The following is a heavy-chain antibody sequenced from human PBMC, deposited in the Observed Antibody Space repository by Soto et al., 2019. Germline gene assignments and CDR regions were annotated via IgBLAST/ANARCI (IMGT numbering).Heavy chain of an antibody. CDR2: IYYSGST. J-gene: IGHJ4*02. Sequence: SETLSLTCTVSGGSISSYYWSWIRQPPGKGLEWIGYIYYSGSTNYNPSLKSRVTISVDTSKNQFSLKLSSVTAADTAVYYCARLAGSRYCSGGSCYSGLDYWGQGTLVTVSS. CDR1: GGSISSYY. D-gene: IGHD2-15*01. V-gene: IGHV4-59*08. CDR3: ARLAGSRYCSGGSCYSGLDY.